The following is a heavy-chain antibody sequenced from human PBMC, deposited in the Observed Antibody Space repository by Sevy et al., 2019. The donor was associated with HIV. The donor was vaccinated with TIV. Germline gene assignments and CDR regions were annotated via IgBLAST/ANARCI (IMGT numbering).Heavy chain of an antibody. CDR1: GGSFSGYY. CDR2: INHSGST. V-gene: IGHV4-34*01. CDR3: PRRAAIVVVPGAMRGGNWFDP. J-gene: IGHJ5*02. Sequence: SETLSLTCAVYGGSFSGYYWSWIRQPPGKGLEWIGEINHSGSTNYNPSLKSRVTISVDTSKNQFSLKLSSVTAADTAVYYCPRRAAIVVVPGAMRGGNWFDPWGQGTLVTVSS. D-gene: IGHD2-2*01.